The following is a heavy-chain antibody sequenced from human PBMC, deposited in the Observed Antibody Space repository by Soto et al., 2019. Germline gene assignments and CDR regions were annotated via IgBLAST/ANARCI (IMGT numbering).Heavy chain of an antibody. J-gene: IGHJ6*02. CDR1: GGTFSSYA. CDR3: ARPTITISKESVQIYGMDV. V-gene: IGHV1-69*13. CDR2: IIPIFGTA. D-gene: IGHD3-3*01. Sequence: SVKVSCKASGGTFSSYAISWVRQAPGQGLEWMGGIIPIFGTANYAQKFQGRVTITADESTSTAYMELSSLRSEDTAVYYCARPTITISKESVQIYGMDVWGQGTTVTVSS.